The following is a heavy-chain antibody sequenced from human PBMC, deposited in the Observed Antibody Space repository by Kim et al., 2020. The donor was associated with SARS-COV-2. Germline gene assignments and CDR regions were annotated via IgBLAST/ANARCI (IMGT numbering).Heavy chain of an antibody. CDR2: ISSSGNTR. V-gene: IGHV3-11*01. J-gene: IGHJ6*02. CDR3: ARDHRTLIRAGPDV. Sequence: GGSLRLSCEASGFSVSDYYMSWIRQAPGKGLEWVSYISSSGNTRYYADSVMGRFTISRDSAKNSLFLQMNSLTAEDTALYYCARDHRTLIRAGPDVWGQG. CDR1: GFSVSDYY. D-gene: IGHD3-3*02.